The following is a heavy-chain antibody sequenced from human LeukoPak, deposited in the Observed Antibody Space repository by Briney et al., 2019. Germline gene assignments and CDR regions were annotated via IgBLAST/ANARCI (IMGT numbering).Heavy chain of an antibody. CDR1: GGSFSGYY. J-gene: IGHJ4*02. CDR2: INHSEST. V-gene: IGHV4-34*01. Sequence: SETLSLTCAVYGGSFSGYYWSWIRQPPGKGLEWIGEINHSESTNYNPSLKSRVTISVDTSKNQFSLKLSSVTAADTAVYYCARAPRGGKEFDYWGQGALVTVSS. CDR3: ARAPRGGKEFDY.